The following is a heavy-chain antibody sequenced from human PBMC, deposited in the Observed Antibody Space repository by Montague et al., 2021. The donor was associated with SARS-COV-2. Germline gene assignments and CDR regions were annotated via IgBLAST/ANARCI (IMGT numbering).Heavy chain of an antibody. V-gene: IGHV3-7*04. CDR1: GFTFSTSW. Sequence: SLRLSCAASGFTFSTSWMIWVRQAPGNGLEWVANMKPDGSEKYYVDSVKGRFTISRDNAKNSLYLQMSSLRAEDTAVYYCARGHGIIWGQGTLVTVSS. CDR2: MKPDGSEK. D-gene: IGHD1-26*01. J-gene: IGHJ4*02. CDR3: ARGHGII.